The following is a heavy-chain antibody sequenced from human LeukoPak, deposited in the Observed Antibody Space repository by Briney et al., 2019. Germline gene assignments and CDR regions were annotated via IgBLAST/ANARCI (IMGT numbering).Heavy chain of an antibody. D-gene: IGHD2-2*02. Sequence: GASLRLSCAASGFTFNSYAMSWVRQAPGKGLEWVSAISGSGGSTYYADSVKGWFTISRDNSKYTLYLQMNSLRAEDTAVYYCVKDGGYCSSTSCYTVPAQHWGQGTLVTVSS. CDR3: VKDGGYCSSTSCYTVPAQH. V-gene: IGHV3-23*01. J-gene: IGHJ1*01. CDR1: GFTFNSYA. CDR2: ISGSGGST.